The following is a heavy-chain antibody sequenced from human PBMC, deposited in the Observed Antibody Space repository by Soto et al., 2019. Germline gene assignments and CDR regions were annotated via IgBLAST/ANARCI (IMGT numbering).Heavy chain of an antibody. Sequence: QVQLVESGGGVVQPGRSLRLSCTASGFTFINYGIHWVRQAPGKGLEWVAVTSHDGSSEYYADSVKGRFTISRDNSKNTVYLQINSLRTEDPALYYCAKGCGRGYDLWGSCGQGTRVTVSS. CDR2: TSHDGSSE. V-gene: IGHV3-30*18. D-gene: IGHD5-12*01. CDR1: GFTFINYG. J-gene: IGHJ5*02. CDR3: AKGCGRGYDLWGS.